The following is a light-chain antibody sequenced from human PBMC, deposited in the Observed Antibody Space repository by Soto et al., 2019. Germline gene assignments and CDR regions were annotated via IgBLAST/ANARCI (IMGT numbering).Light chain of an antibody. CDR1: QSVSSSY. J-gene: IGKJ1*01. V-gene: IGKV3-20*01. Sequence: VMTQSPATLSLSPGEGATVSCRASQSVSSSYLVWYQQKPGQAPRLVISDTYDRATGIPDRFSGSGSGTDFTLTISRLEPEDFAVYYCQQYGSSPPKTCGQGTKVDIK. CDR3: QQYGSSPPKT. CDR2: DTY.